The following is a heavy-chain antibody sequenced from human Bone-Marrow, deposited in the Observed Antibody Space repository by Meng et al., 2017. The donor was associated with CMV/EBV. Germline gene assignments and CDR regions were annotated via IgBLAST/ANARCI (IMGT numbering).Heavy chain of an antibody. V-gene: IGHV1-69*10. Sequence: SYAIRWGRQAPGQGIEWMGGIIPILGIANYAQKFQGRVTITADKSTSTAYMELSSLRSEDTAVYYCARASYYYGSGCYYIHSFFDYWGQGTLVTVSS. CDR1: SYA. CDR2: IIPILGIA. D-gene: IGHD3-10*01. CDR3: ARASYYYGSGCYYIHSFFDY. J-gene: IGHJ4*02.